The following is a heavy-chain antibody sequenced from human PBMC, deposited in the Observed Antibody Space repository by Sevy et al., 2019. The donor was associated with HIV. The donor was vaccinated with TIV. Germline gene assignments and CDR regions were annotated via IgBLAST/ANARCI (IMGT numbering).Heavy chain of an antibody. V-gene: IGHV4-34*01. CDR2: INHSGST. Sequence: SETLSLTCAVYGGSFSGYYWTWIRQPPGKGPEWIGEINHSGSTKYNPSLKSRVTISVDRSKNQFSLKLSSVTAAEMAVYYCARANGVYGDYFDSWGQGTLVTVSS. J-gene: IGHJ4*02. D-gene: IGHD4-17*01. CDR1: GGSFSGYY. CDR3: ARANGVYGDYFDS.